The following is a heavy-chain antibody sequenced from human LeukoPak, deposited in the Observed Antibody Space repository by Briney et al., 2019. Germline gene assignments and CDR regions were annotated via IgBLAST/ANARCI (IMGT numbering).Heavy chain of an antibody. J-gene: IGHJ4*02. CDR1: GYSISSGYY. CDR3: ARTHITIFGVVTPFDY. Sequence: SETLSLTCAVSGYSISSGYYWGWIRQPPGKGLEWIGSIYHSGSTYYNPSLKSRVTISVDTSKNQFSLKLSSVTAADTAVYYCARTHITIFGVVTPFDYWGQGTPVTVSS. CDR2: IYHSGST. D-gene: IGHD3-3*01. V-gene: IGHV4-38-2*01.